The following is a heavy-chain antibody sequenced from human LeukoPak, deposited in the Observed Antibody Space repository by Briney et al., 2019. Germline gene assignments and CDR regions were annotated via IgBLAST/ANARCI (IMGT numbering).Heavy chain of an antibody. J-gene: IGHJ3*02. D-gene: IGHD3-3*01. V-gene: IGHV3-21*01. Sequence: GGSLRLSCAASGFTFSSYSMNWVRQAPGKGLEWVSSISSSSSYIYYADSVKGRFTISRDNAKNSLYLQMNSLRAEDTAVYYCARGGSTIFGVTALDIWGQGTMVTVSS. CDR2: ISSSSSYI. CDR1: GFTFSSYS. CDR3: ARGGSTIFGVTALDI.